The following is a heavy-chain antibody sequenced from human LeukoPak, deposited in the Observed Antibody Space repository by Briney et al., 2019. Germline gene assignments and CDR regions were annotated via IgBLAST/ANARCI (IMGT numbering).Heavy chain of an antibody. Sequence: GGSLRLSCAASGLTFSDAWMNWVRQAPGKGLEWVGRIKGKTDGGTTAYGALVKDRFTISRDDSKNTLYLQMNSLKTEDTGVYFCTTDYRVRLRFWGQGTLVTVSS. V-gene: IGHV3-15*01. CDR3: TTDYRVRLRF. D-gene: IGHD1-26*01. J-gene: IGHJ4*02. CDR1: GLTFSDAW. CDR2: IKGKTDGGTT.